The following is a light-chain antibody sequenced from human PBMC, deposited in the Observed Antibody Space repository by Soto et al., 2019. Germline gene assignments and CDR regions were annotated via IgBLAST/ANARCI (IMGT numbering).Light chain of an antibody. CDR1: QSVSSSY. V-gene: IGKV3-20*01. J-gene: IGKJ1*01. Sequence: EIVLTQSPGTLSLSPWERATLSCRASQSVSSSYLAWYQQKPGQAPRLLIYGASSRATGIPDRFSGSGSGTDFTLTISRLEPEDFAVYYCQQYGSSPPQWTFGQGTKVDIK. CDR2: GAS. CDR3: QQYGSSPPQWT.